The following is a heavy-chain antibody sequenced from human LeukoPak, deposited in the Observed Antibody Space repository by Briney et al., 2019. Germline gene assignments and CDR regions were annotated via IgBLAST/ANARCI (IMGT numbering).Heavy chain of an antibody. V-gene: IGHV4-61*10. CDR1: GGSISSGSYD. J-gene: IGHJ4*02. CDR3: ARGPHYYGSRYIDY. CDR2: IYYSGST. D-gene: IGHD3-10*01. Sequence: SETLSLTCTVSGGSISSGSYDWYWIRQPAGKGLEWIGYIYYSGSTNYNPSLKSRVTISVDTSKNQFSLKLSSVTAADTAVYYCARGPHYYGSRYIDYWGQGTLVTVSS.